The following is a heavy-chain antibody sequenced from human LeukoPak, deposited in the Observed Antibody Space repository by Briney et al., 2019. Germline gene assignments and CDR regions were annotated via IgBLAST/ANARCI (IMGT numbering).Heavy chain of an antibody. CDR2: IYTSGST. CDR3: ARGYCSSTSCYIGAIDY. D-gene: IGHD2-2*02. J-gene: IGHJ4*02. V-gene: IGHV4-61*02. Sequence: SETLSLTCTVSGGSISSGSYYWSWIRQPAGKGLEWIGRIYTSGSTNYNPSLKSRVTISVDTSKNQFSLKLSSVTAADTAVYYCARGYCSSTSCYIGAIDYWGQGTLVTVSS. CDR1: GGSISSGSYY.